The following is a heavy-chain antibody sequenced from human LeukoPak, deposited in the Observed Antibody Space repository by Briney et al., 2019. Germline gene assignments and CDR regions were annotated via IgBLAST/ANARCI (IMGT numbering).Heavy chain of an antibody. D-gene: IGHD6-13*01. CDR1: GFSFSGYA. CDR3: AKQSAGSAAWYSLHYDF. Sequence: GRSLRLSCIASGFSFSGYAMSWVRQAPGKGLEWVSAISGGGDSAYYADSVKGRFTISRDNSKDTLYLQMNGLRAEDTAVYFCAKQSAGSAAWYSLHYDFWGQGTLVTVSS. J-gene: IGHJ4*02. CDR2: ISGGGDSA. V-gene: IGHV3-23*01.